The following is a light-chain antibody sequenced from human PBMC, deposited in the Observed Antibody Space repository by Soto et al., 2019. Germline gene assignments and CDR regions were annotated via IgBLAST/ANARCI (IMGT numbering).Light chain of an antibody. CDR1: QSISSW. CDR3: QKYSTYSGA. Sequence: DIQMTQSPSTLSASVGDRITITCRASQSISSWLAWYQQKPGKAPKVLIYDASRLESGVPSRFSGSASGTECKLTISSRQPDDCATYYCQKYSTYSGAFGQGTKVEIK. CDR2: DAS. J-gene: IGKJ1*01. V-gene: IGKV1-5*01.